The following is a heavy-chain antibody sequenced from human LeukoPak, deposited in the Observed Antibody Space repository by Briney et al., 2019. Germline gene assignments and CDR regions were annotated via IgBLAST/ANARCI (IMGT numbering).Heavy chain of an antibody. CDR3: ARVTYYYDSSGYPSRLTFDY. CDR2: IYYSGST. CDR1: GGSISSYY. J-gene: IGHJ4*02. V-gene: IGHV4-59*01. D-gene: IGHD3-22*01. Sequence: SETLSLTCTVSGGSISSYYWSWIRQPPGKGLEWIGYIYYSGSTNYKPSLKSRVTISVDTSKNQFSLKLSSVTAADTAVYYCARVTYYYDSSGYPSRLTFDYWGQGTLVTVSS.